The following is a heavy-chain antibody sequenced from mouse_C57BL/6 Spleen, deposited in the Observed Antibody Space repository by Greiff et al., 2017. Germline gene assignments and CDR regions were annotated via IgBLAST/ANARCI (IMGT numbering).Heavy chain of an antibody. J-gene: IGHJ2*01. CDR3: AITTVVATGYFDY. D-gene: IGHD1-1*01. V-gene: IGHV1-26*01. CDR2: INPNNGGT. CDR1: GYTFTDYY. Sequence: EVQLQQSGPELVKPGASVKISCKASGYTFTDYYMNWVKQSHGKSLEWIGDINPNNGGTSYNQKFKGKATLTVDKSSSTAYMELRSLTSEDSAVYYCAITTVVATGYFDYWGQGTTLTVSS.